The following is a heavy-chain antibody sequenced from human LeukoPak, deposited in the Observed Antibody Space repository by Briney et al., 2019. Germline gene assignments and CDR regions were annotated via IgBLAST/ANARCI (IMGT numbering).Heavy chain of an antibody. V-gene: IGHV4-39*07. CDR1: GGSISSSSYY. Sequence: TSETLSLTCTVSGGSISSSSYYWGWIRQPPGKGLEWIGSIYYSGSTYYNPSLKSRVTISVDTSKNQFSLKLSSVTAADTAVYYCASVSSGWPGLFDYWGQGTLVTVSS. CDR2: IYYSGST. CDR3: ASVSSGWPGLFDY. J-gene: IGHJ4*02. D-gene: IGHD6-19*01.